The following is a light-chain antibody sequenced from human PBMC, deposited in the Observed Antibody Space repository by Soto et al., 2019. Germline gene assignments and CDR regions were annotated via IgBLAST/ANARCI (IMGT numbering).Light chain of an antibody. CDR1: SGSIASNY. Sequence: LTQPHSVSESPGKTVTISCTRSSGSIASNYVQWYQQRPGSAPTTVIYEDNQRPSGVPDRFSGSIDSSSNSASLTVSGVKTEDEDDYFCQSYDSTFVVFGGGTKLTVL. CDR3: QSYDSTFVV. CDR2: EDN. J-gene: IGLJ2*01. V-gene: IGLV6-57*04.